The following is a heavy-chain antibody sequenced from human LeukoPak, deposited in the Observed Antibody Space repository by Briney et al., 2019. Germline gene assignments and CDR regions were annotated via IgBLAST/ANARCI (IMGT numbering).Heavy chain of an antibody. CDR3: ARDWDSGSWYRNWFDP. V-gene: IGHV1-18*01. CDR1: GYIFTNYG. D-gene: IGHD6-13*01. Sequence: GASVKVSCKASGYIFTNYGFSWVRQAPGQGLEWMGWISAHSGSTNYAQRFQGRVIMTTDTTTSTAYMELRSLTSDDTAVYYCARDWDSGSWYRNWFDPWGQGTLVTVSS. J-gene: IGHJ5*02. CDR2: ISAHSGST.